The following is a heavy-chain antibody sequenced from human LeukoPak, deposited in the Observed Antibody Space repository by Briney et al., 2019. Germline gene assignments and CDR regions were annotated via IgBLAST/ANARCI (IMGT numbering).Heavy chain of an antibody. CDR1: GGSISSSSDY. D-gene: IGHD4-17*01. Sequence: SETQTHTCTVSGGSISSSSDYWGWIRQPPGKGLEWIGSIYYSGSTWYNPSLQSRVTISVDTSKNQFTLNLRSVTAADTAVYYCARHDSGCNGLDYWGEGTLVTVSS. J-gene: IGHJ4*02. V-gene: IGHV4-39*01. CDR3: ARHDSGCNGLDY. CDR2: IYYSGST.